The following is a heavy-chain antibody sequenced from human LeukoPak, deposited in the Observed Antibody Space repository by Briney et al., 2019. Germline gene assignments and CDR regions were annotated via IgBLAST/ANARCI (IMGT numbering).Heavy chain of an antibody. J-gene: IGHJ4*02. V-gene: IGHV4-34*01. D-gene: IGHD3-3*01. CDR1: GGSFSGYY. CDR3: ARQYPEWLLPTAFDY. CDR2: INHSGST. Sequence: SETLSLTCAVYGGSFSGYYWSWIRQPPGKGLEWIGEINHSGSTNYNPSLKSRVTISVDTSKNQFSLKLSSVTAADTAVYYCARQYPEWLLPTAFDYWGQGTLVTVSS.